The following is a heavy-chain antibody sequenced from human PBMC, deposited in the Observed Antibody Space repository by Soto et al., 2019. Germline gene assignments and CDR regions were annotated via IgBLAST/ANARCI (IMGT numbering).Heavy chain of an antibody. J-gene: IGHJ4*02. D-gene: IGHD1-26*01. Sequence: EVQLVESGGGLVQPGGSLRLSCAASGFTFSTYWMHWVRQVPGKGLVWVSRINSDGSSTSYADSVKGRFTISRDNAKNTLYLQMNSLRAEDTAVYHCARHTGGSYYDYWGQGTLVTVSS. CDR1: GFTFSTYW. CDR2: INSDGSST. V-gene: IGHV3-74*02. CDR3: ARHTGGSYYDY.